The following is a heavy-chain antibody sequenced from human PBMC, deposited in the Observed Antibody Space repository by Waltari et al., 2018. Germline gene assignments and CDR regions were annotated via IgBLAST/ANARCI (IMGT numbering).Heavy chain of an antibody. V-gene: IGHV3-30-3*01. J-gene: IGHJ4*02. CDR3: ARDGIAVADSFFDY. CDR1: GSTLSTYA. D-gene: IGHD6-19*01. Sequence: QVQLVESGGGVFQPVRSLRLSFAASGSTLSTYAMHWVPQAPGKGVEWVAVISYDGSNKYYADSVKGRFTIYRDNSKNTLYLQMNSLRAEDTAVYYCARDGIAVADSFFDYWGQGTLVTVSS. CDR2: ISYDGSNK.